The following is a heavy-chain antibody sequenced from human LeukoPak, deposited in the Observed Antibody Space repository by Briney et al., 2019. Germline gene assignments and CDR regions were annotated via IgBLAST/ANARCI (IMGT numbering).Heavy chain of an antibody. J-gene: IGHJ6*02. CDR3: ARGCSSTSCYTTVAGMDV. D-gene: IGHD2-2*01. CDR1: GGSISSYY. CDR2: IYTSGST. Sequence: PSETLSLTCTVSGGSISSYYWSWIRQPAGKGLESIGRIYTSGSTNYNPSLKSRVTMSVDTSKSQFSLKLSSVTAADTAVYYCARGCSSTSCYTTVAGMDVWGQGTTVTVSS. V-gene: IGHV4-4*07.